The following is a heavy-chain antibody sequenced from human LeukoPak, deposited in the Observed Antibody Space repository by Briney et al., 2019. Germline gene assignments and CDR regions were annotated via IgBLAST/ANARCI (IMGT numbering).Heavy chain of an antibody. Sequence: SETLSLTCAVSGYSISSGYYWGWIRQPPGKGLEWIGSIYHSGSTYYTPSLKSRVTVSVDTSKNQFSLKLSSVTAADTAVYYCARDPGRYFDWLLIPDAFDIWGQGTMVTVSS. CDR2: IYHSGST. D-gene: IGHD3-9*01. CDR3: ARDPGRYFDWLLIPDAFDI. V-gene: IGHV4-38-2*02. CDR1: GYSISSGYY. J-gene: IGHJ3*02.